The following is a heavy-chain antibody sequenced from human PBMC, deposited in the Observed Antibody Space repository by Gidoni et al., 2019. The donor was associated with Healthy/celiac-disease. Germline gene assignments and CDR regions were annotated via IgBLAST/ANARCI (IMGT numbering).Heavy chain of an antibody. CDR3: ARDLGVVITSHSFDY. Sequence: EVQLVESGGGLVKPGGSLRLSCAASGFTFSSYSMNWVRQAPGKGLEWVSSISSSSSYIYYADSVKGRFTISRDNAKNSLYLQMNSLRAEDTAVYYCARDLGVVITSHSFDYWGQGTLVTVSS. J-gene: IGHJ4*02. CDR1: GFTFSSYS. D-gene: IGHD3-3*01. V-gene: IGHV3-21*01. CDR2: ISSSSSYI.